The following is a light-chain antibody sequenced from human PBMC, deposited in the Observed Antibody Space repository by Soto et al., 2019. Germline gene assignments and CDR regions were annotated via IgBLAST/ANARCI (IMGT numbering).Light chain of an antibody. CDR2: GAS. V-gene: IGKV1-9*01. CDR3: QQLNGSPWT. J-gene: IGKJ1*01. CDR1: LAIASF. Sequence: IQLTQSPSSLSASVGDRVTITCRASLAIASFLAWYQQIPGTAPKLLIYGASTLQSGVPSRFSGSRSGTDYTLTIDSLQPEDFATYYCQQLNGSPWTFGQGTKVDIK.